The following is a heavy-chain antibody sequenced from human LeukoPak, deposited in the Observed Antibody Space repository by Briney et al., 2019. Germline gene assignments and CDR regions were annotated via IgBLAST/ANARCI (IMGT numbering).Heavy chain of an antibody. Sequence: ASVKVSCKASGYTFTGYYMHWVRQAPGQGLEWMGWINPNSGGPNYAQKFQGRVTMTRDTSISTAYMELSRLRSDDTAVYYCARWGIVVVVAATDARGFDPWGQGTLVTVSS. CDR3: ARWGIVVVVAATDARGFDP. V-gene: IGHV1-2*02. CDR2: INPNSGGP. CDR1: GYTFTGYY. J-gene: IGHJ5*02. D-gene: IGHD2-15*01.